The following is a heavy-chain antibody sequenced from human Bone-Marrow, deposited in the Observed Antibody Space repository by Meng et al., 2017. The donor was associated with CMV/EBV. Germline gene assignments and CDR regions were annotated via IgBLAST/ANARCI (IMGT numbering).Heavy chain of an antibody. CDR2: INHSGST. D-gene: IGHD1-26*01. Sequence: SETLSLTCAVYGGSFSGYYWSWIRQPPGKGLEWTGEINHSGSTNYNPSLKSRVTISVDTSKNQFSLKLSSVTAADTAVYYCAREGATARDFDYWGQGTLVTVSS. V-gene: IGHV4-34*01. CDR3: AREGATARDFDY. CDR1: GGSFSGYY. J-gene: IGHJ4*02.